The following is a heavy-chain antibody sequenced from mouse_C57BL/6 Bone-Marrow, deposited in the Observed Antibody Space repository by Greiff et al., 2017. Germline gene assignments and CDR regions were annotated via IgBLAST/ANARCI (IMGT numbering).Heavy chain of an antibody. CDR3: TRYYGSSYLDY. D-gene: IGHD1-1*01. V-gene: IGHV6-3*01. J-gene: IGHJ2*01. CDR1: GFTFSNYW. CDR2: IRLKSDNYAT. Sequence: EVQLQESGGGLVQPGGSMKLSCVASGFTFSNYWMNWVRQSPEKGLEWVAQIRLKSDNYATHYAESVKGRFTISRDDSKSSVYLQMNNLRAEDTGIYYCTRYYGSSYLDYWGQGTTLTVSS.